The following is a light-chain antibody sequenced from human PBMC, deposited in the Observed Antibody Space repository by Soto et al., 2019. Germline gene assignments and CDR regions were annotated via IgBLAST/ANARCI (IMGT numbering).Light chain of an antibody. Sequence: QSALTQPASVSGSPGQSITVSCIGTSGDIGTYNLVSWYQQYPGKAPKLMIFEVNKRPSGVSNRFSGSKSGNTASLAITGLQAEDEADYYCQAYDYSLTASVFGGGTKLTVL. CDR1: SGDIGTYNL. CDR3: QAYDYSLTASV. J-gene: IGLJ3*02. V-gene: IGLV2-14*02. CDR2: EVN.